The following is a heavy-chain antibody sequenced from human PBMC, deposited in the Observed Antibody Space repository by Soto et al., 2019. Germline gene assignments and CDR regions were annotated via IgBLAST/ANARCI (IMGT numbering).Heavy chain of an antibody. V-gene: IGHV4-59*01. D-gene: IGHD6-19*01. CDR1: GGSISSYY. CDR3: ARARAVASGMDV. Sequence: SETLSLTCTVSGGSISSYYWSWIRQPPGKGLEWIGYIYYSGITNYNPSLKSRVTISVDTSKNQFSLKLSSVTAADTAVYYCARARAVASGMDVWAQGTTVTVS. CDR2: IYYSGIT. J-gene: IGHJ6*02.